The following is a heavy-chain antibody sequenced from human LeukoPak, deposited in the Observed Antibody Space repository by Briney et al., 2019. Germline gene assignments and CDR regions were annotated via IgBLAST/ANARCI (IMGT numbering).Heavy chain of an antibody. Sequence: PGGSLRLSCAASGFTFSSYGMSWVRQAPGKGLEWVSAISGSGGSTYYADSVKGRFTISRDNSKNTLYLQMNSLRAEDTAVYYCAGDYGDYEGGWFDPWGQGTLVTVSS. CDR2: ISGSGGST. J-gene: IGHJ5*02. CDR1: GFTFSSYG. CDR3: AGDYGDYEGGWFDP. D-gene: IGHD4-17*01. V-gene: IGHV3-23*01.